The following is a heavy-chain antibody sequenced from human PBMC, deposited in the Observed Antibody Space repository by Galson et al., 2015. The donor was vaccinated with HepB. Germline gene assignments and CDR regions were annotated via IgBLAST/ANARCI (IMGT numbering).Heavy chain of an antibody. CDR1: GYSFTSSW. CDR3: AKQDNVGDYEPT. CDR2: IYPADSTT. V-gene: IGHV5-51*01. Sequence: QSGAEVKKPGESLKISCKGSGYSFTSSWIGWVRQMPGKGLEWMGIIYPADSTTTYTPSFQGQVTISADRSINTAYLQWSSLKVSDTAIYYCAKQDNVGDYEPTWGQGTLVTVSS. J-gene: IGHJ5*02. D-gene: IGHD4-17*01.